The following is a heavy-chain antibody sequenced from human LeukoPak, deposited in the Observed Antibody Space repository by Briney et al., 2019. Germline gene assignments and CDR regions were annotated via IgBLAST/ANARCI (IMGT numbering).Heavy chain of an antibody. CDR2: IYYSGST. J-gene: IGHJ2*01. Sequence: SETLSLTCTVSGGSISSYYWSWIRQPPGKGLEWIGYIYYSGSTNYNPSLKSRVTISVDTSKNQFSLKLSSVTAADTAVYYCARSLRWLRADWYFDLWGRGTLVTVSS. D-gene: IGHD5-24*01. V-gene: IGHV4-59*01. CDR1: GGSISSYY. CDR3: ARSLRWLRADWYFDL.